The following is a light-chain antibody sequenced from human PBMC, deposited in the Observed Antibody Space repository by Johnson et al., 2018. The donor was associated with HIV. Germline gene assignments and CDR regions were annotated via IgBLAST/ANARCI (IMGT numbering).Light chain of an antibody. CDR2: DNN. Sequence: QSVLTQPPSVSAAPGQKVTISCSGSNSNIGNNYVSWYQQLPGTAPKLLIYDNNKRPSGIPDRFSGSKSGTSATLGITGLQTGDEADYYCGTWDSSPRAPYVFGTGTKVTV. CDR3: GTWDSSPRAPYV. J-gene: IGLJ1*01. CDR1: NSNIGNNY. V-gene: IGLV1-51*01.